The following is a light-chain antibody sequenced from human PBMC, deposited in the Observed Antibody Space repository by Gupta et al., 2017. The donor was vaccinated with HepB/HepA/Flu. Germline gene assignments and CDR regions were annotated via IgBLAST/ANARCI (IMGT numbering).Light chain of an antibody. CDR2: AAS. CDR3: QQSYSTC. V-gene: IGKV1-39*01. Sequence: DIQMPQSPSSLSASVGDRVTITCRASQSISSYLNWYQQKPGKAPKLLIYAASSLQSGVPSRFSGSGSGTDFTLTISSLQPEDVANYYCQQSYSTCFGPGTKVDIK. CDR1: QSISSY. J-gene: IGKJ3*01.